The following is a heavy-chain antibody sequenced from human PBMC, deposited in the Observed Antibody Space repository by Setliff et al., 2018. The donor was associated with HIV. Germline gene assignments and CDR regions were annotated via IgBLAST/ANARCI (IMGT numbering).Heavy chain of an antibody. V-gene: IGHV4-59*08. Sequence: LSLTCTVSGGSISTYYWSWIRQPPGKELEWIGYIYYSGNTKYNPSLQSRVTISVDTSKNQFSLNLTSVTAADTAVYYCARPPRGGRWYFDLWGRGTLVTVSS. J-gene: IGHJ2*01. CDR1: GGSISTYY. CDR3: ARPPRGGRWYFDL. CDR2: IYYSGNT. D-gene: IGHD3-16*01.